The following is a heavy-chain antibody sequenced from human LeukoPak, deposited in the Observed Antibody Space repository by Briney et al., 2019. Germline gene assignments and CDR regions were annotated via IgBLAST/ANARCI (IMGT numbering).Heavy chain of an antibody. CDR1: GFNFSHYG. CDR3: AKEHSGYGIDFDH. D-gene: IGHD5-12*01. V-gene: IGHV3-33*06. CDR2: IWNDGTNK. Sequence: PGGSLRLSCAASGFNFSHYGMHWVRQAPGKGLEWVAVIWNDGTNKYYAESVKGRFTISRDNSENTLYLQMNSLRAEDTAVYYCAKEHSGYGIDFDHWGQGTLVTVSS. J-gene: IGHJ4*02.